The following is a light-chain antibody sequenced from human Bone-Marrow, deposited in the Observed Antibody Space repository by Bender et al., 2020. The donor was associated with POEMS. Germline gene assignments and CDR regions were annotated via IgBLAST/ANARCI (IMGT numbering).Light chain of an antibody. V-gene: IGLV2-11*01. CDR2: DVT. CDR3: SSYTV. CDR1: SSDVGGYDY. J-gene: IGLJ2*01. Sequence: QSALTQPRSVSGSPGQSVTISCTGTSSDVGGYDYVSWYQQHPGKAPKLMIFDVTKRPSGVPDRFSGSKSGNTASLTISGLQAEDEANYYCSSYTVFGGGTKLTVL.